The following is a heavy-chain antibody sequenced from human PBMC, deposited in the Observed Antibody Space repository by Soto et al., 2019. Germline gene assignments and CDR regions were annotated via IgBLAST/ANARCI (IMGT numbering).Heavy chain of an antibody. Sequence: ESLSRTCTVSGGSINDYYWSWTRQPPGKGLEWIAYGLRPDYTGYNPSLRNRVTISSDTSKNQFSLRLISVTAADTAVYYCVAGPDRAKSAYWGQGTLVTVSS. CDR1: GGSINDYY. V-gene: IGHV4-59*01. CDR3: VAGPDRAKSAY. J-gene: IGHJ4*01. CDR2: GLRPDYT.